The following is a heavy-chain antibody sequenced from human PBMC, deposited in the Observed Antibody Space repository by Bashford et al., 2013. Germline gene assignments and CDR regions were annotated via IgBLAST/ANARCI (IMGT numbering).Heavy chain of an antibody. Sequence: SSETLSLTCAVSGVSVTSGYWWTWVRQSPGKGLEWIGEMLHSGTANYIPSLRSRVTISIDSSNNQFSLRLTSVAAADTAVYYCAASSGWYRIDLWGQGDNGHRLL. V-gene: IGHV4-4*02. CDR2: MLHSGTA. CDR1: GVSVTSGYW. J-gene: IGHJ3*01. CDR3: AASSGWYRIDL. D-gene: IGHD6-19*01.